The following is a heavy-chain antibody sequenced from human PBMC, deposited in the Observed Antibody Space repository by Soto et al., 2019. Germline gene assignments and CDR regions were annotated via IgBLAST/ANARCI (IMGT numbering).Heavy chain of an antibody. CDR1: GFTFSSYS. Sequence: GGSLRLSCAASGFTFSSYSMNWVRQAPGKGLEWVSYISSSSSTIYYADSVKGRFTISRDNAKNSLYLQMNSLRAEDTAVYYCARISNDFWSGPWAGFDIWGQGTMVTVSS. V-gene: IGHV3-48*01. J-gene: IGHJ3*02. CDR3: ARISNDFWSGPWAGFDI. D-gene: IGHD3-3*01. CDR2: ISSSSSTI.